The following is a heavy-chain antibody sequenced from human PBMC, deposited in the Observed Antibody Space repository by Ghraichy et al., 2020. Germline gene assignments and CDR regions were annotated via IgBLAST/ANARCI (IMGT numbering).Heavy chain of an antibody. J-gene: IGHJ4*02. CDR1: GGTFSSYA. D-gene: IGHD1-26*01. Sequence: SVKVSCKASGGTFSSYAISWVRQAPGQGLEWKGGIIPIFGTANYAQKFQGRVTITADKSTSTAYMELSSLRSEDTAVYYCARGIVGATTYPYYFDYWGQGTLVTVSS. CDR3: ARGIVGATTYPYYFDY. V-gene: IGHV1-69*06. CDR2: IIPIFGTA.